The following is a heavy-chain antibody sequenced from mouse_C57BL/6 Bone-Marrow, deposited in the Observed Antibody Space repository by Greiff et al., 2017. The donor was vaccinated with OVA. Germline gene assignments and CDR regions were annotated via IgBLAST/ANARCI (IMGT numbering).Heavy chain of an antibody. Sequence: VQLQQSGAELVRPGTSVKLSCKASGYTFTSYWMHWVKQRPGQGLEWIGVIDPSDSYTNYNQKFKGKATLTVDTSSSTAYMQLSSLTSEDSAVYYCALIYYYGSSPMDYWGQGTSVTVSS. V-gene: IGHV1-59*01. J-gene: IGHJ4*01. CDR2: IDPSDSYT. D-gene: IGHD1-1*01. CDR3: ALIYYYGSSPMDY. CDR1: GYTFTSYW.